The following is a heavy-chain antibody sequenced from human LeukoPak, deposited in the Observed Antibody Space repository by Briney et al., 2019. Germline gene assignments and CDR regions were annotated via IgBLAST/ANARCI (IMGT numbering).Heavy chain of an antibody. D-gene: IGHD1/OR15-1a*01. CDR1: GYTFTGYY. Sequence: ASVKVSCKASGYTFTGYYMHWVRQVPGQGLEWMGWINPNSGGTKYAQKFQGRVTMTRDTSISTAYMELKRLRSDDTAVYYCARVMNREGTNYWGQGTLVTVSS. V-gene: IGHV1-2*02. J-gene: IGHJ4*02. CDR3: ARVMNREGTNY. CDR2: INPNSGGT.